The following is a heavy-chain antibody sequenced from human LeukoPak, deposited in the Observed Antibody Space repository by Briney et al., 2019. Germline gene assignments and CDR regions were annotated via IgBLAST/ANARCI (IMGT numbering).Heavy chain of an antibody. CDR2: INPNSGGT. V-gene: IGHV1-2*02. D-gene: IGHD6-13*01. Sequence: GASVTVSCKASGYTFTSYYMHWVRQAPGEGLEWMGWINPNSGGTSYAQNFQGRVTMTRDRSISTASMDLSRLTSDDTAVYYCARGGSSSWADAFDIWGQGTMVTVSS. CDR3: ARGGSSSWADAFDI. CDR1: GYTFTSYY. J-gene: IGHJ3*02.